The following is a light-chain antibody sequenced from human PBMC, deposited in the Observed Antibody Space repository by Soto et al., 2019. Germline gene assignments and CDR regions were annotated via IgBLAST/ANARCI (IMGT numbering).Light chain of an antibody. J-gene: IGKJ1*01. V-gene: IGKV1-39*01. Sequence: DIQMTQSPSSLSASIGDRVTITCRASQTITMYLNWYQQKPGKAPKLLIYAASNLQSGVPSRFSAGGSGTDFTLTISSLQPEDFATYFCQHSDSSPWTFGQGTKVEI. CDR3: QHSDSSPWT. CDR2: AAS. CDR1: QTITMY.